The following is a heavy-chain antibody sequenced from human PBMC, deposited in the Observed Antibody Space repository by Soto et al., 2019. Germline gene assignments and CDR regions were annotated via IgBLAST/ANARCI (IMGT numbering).Heavy chain of an antibody. CDR1: GFTFSSYS. J-gene: IGHJ5*02. V-gene: IGHV3-21*03. D-gene: IGHD3-10*01. CDR3: ARDLLYGSASYFWFDP. Sequence: EVQLVESGGGLVKPGGSLRLSCAASGFTFSSYSMNWVRQAPGKGLEWVSSISSSSSYIYYADSVKGRFTISRDNAKNSLYLQMNSLRAEDTAVYYCARDLLYGSASYFWFDPWGQGTLVTVSS. CDR2: ISSSSSYI.